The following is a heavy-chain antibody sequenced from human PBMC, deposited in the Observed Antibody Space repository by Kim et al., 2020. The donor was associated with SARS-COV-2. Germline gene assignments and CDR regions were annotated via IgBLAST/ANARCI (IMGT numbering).Heavy chain of an antibody. V-gene: IGHV3-11*03. D-gene: IGHD3-22*01. CDR3: ARSYYDSSGYYLVDY. Sequence: GGSLRLSCAASGFTFSDYYMSWIRQAPGKGLEWVSYISSSSSYTNYADSVKGRFTISRDNAKNSLYLQMNSLRAEDTAVYYCARSYYDSSGYYLVDYWGQGTLVTVSS. CDR2: ISSSSSYT. J-gene: IGHJ4*02. CDR1: GFTFSDYY.